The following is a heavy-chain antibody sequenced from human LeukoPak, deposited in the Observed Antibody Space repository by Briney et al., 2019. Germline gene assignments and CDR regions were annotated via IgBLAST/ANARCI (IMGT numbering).Heavy chain of an antibody. CDR2: ISSSSSYI. CDR1: GFTFSSYS. CDR3: ARGRYCSSTSCYTPSLHFQH. J-gene: IGHJ1*01. Sequence: GGSLRLSCAASGFTFSSYSMNWVRQAPGEGLEWVSSISSSSSYIYYADSVKGRFTISRDNAKNSLYLQMNSLRAEDTAVYYCARGRYCSSTSCYTPSLHFQHWGQGTLVTVSS. D-gene: IGHD2-2*02. V-gene: IGHV3-21*01.